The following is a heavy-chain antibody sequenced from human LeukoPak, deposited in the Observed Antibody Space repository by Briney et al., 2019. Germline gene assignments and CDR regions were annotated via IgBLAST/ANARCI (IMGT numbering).Heavy chain of an antibody. CDR2: INHSGST. Sequence: SETLSLTCAVYGGSFSGYYWSWIRQPPGKGLEWIGEINHSGSTNYNPSLKSRVTISVDTSKNQFSLKLSSVTAADTAVYYCARCVYDFWSGYYGVDVWGQGTTVTVSS. V-gene: IGHV4-34*01. J-gene: IGHJ6*02. D-gene: IGHD3-3*01. CDR1: GGSFSGYY. CDR3: ARCVYDFWSGYYGVDV.